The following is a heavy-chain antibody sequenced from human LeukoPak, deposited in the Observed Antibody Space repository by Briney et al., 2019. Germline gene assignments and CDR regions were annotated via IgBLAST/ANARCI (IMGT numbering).Heavy chain of an antibody. CDR2: ISAYNGNT. D-gene: IGHD2-2*01. CDR3: ARLCSTTSCYGRFGMDV. J-gene: IGHJ6*04. CDR1: GYTFTSYG. V-gene: IGHV1-18*03. Sequence: GASVKVSCKASGYTFTSYGISWVRQAPGQGLEWMGWISAYNGNTNYAQKLQGRVTMTTDTSTTTAYMELRSLRSDDMAVYYCARLCSTTSCYGRFGMDVWGKGTTVTVSS.